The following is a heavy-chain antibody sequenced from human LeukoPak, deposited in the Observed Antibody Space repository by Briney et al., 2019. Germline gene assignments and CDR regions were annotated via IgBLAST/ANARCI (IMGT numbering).Heavy chain of an antibody. CDR3: ARDGHRMYYYGGSDYHFDY. J-gene: IGHJ4*02. CDR2: ISAYNGNT. V-gene: IGHV1-18*01. Sequence: ASVKVSFKASGYTFTSYGISWVRQAPGQGLEWMGWISAYNGNTNYAQKLQGRVTMTTDTSTSTAYMELRSLRSDDTALYYCARDGHRMYYYGGSDYHFDYWGQGTLVTVSS. D-gene: IGHD3-22*01. CDR1: GYTFTSYG.